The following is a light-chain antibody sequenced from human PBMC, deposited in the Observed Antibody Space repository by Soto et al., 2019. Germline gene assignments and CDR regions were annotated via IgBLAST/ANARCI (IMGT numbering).Light chain of an antibody. V-gene: IGKV3-20*01. CDR3: QQYGSSRWK. CDR2: GAS. J-gene: IGKJ1*01. CDR1: HSVSSNY. Sequence: EIVLTQSPGTLSLSPGERATLSCRASHSVSSNYLVWYQQKPGQAPRLLIYGASSRATGIPDRFSGSGSGTDFTLTISRLEPEDFAVYYCQQYGSSRWKFGQGTKVEIK.